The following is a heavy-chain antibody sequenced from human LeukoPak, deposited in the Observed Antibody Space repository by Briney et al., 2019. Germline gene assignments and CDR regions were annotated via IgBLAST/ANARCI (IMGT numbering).Heavy chain of an antibody. CDR2: INGSGGRT. CDR1: GFTFSSYW. Sequence: SGGSLRLSCAASGFTFSSYWMSWVRQAPGKGLEWVSDINGSGGRTNYADSVKGRFTISRDNSKNTLYLQMNSLRAEDTAVYYCARDKGWELLLYYYMDVWGKGTTVTVSS. J-gene: IGHJ6*03. V-gene: IGHV3-23*01. D-gene: IGHD1-26*01. CDR3: ARDKGWELLLYYYMDV.